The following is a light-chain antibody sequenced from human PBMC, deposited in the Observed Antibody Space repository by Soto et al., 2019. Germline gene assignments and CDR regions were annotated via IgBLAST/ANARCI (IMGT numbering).Light chain of an antibody. CDR2: GND. V-gene: IGLV1-44*01. J-gene: IGLJ3*02. CDR1: SSNIGSNA. Sequence: QLVLTQPPSASGTPGQRVTISCSGSSSNIGSNAVNWYHQLPGTAPKLLIYGNDQRPSGVPDRFSGSKSGTSASLAVSGLRSEDEADYYCAAWDDSLNGWVFGGGTKLTVL. CDR3: AAWDDSLNGWV.